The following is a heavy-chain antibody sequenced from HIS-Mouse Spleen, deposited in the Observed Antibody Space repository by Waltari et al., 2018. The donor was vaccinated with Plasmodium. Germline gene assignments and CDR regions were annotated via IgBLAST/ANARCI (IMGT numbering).Heavy chain of an antibody. CDR3: ARESSSSWYFDY. Sequence: EVQLVESGGGLVKPGGSLRLSCAASGIPFSSYSMNWVRQAPGKGLEWVSSISSSSSYIYYADSVKGRFTISRDNAKNSLYLQMNSLRAEDTAVYYCARESSSSWYFDYWGQGTLVTVSS. CDR1: GIPFSSYS. CDR2: ISSSSSYI. J-gene: IGHJ4*02. V-gene: IGHV3-21*01. D-gene: IGHD6-13*01.